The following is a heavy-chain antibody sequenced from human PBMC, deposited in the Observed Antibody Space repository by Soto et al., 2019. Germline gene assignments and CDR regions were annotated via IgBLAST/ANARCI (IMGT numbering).Heavy chain of an antibody. CDR3: AQTLGLAVAGPGRFDL. V-gene: IGHV1-69*12. CDR1: GGTFSTNA. J-gene: IGHJ2*01. CDR2: ITPLFGTA. D-gene: IGHD6-19*01. Sequence: QVQLVQSGAEVKKPGSSVKVSCKASGGTFSTNAISWVRQAPGQGLEWMGGITPLFGTAKYAQKFQGRVTMTAVESTTTAYMELSSLRSEDTAVYYCAQTLGLAVAGPGRFDLWGRGTLITVSS.